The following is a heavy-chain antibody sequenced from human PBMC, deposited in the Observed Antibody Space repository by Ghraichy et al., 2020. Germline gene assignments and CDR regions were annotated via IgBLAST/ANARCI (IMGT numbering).Heavy chain of an antibody. CDR2: ISYDGISE. J-gene: IGHJ4*02. CDR1: GFPFSNYN. Sequence: LSLTCGVSGFPFSNYNMHWVRQAPGKGLEWVAVISYDGISEYYADSVRGRFTVSRDNSKKTLYLQMNIVRPEDTAVYYCAKRDASGDDCNGGRCYAAYFDYWGQGALVTVAS. D-gene: IGHD2-15*01. CDR3: AKRDASGDDCNGGRCYAAYFDY. V-gene: IGHV3-30-3*02.